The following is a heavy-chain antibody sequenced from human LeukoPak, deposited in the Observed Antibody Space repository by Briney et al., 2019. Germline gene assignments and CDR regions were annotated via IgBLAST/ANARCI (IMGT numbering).Heavy chain of an antibody. Sequence: GESLKISCKGSGYSFTSYWIGWVRQMPGKGLEWMGIIYPGDSDTRYSPSFQDQVTISADKSISTAYLQWSSLKASDTAMYYCARHIVAPAAILHAFDIWGQGTMVTVSS. V-gene: IGHV5-51*01. CDR3: ARHIVAPAAILHAFDI. J-gene: IGHJ3*02. D-gene: IGHD2-2*02. CDR2: IYPGDSDT. CDR1: GYSFTSYW.